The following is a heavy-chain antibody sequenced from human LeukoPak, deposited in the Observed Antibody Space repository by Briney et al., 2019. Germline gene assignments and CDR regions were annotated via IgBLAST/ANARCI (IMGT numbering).Heavy chain of an antibody. D-gene: IGHD5-18*01. CDR3: ARDPSFLGYSYGHPFDI. CDR2: IYYSGST. Sequence: PSETLSLTCTVSGGSISSYYWSWIRQPPGKGLEWIGYIYYSGSTNYNPSLKSRVTISVDTSKNQFSLKLSSVTAADTAVYYCARDPSFLGYSYGHPFDIWGQGTMVTVSS. J-gene: IGHJ3*02. V-gene: IGHV4-59*01. CDR1: GGSISSYY.